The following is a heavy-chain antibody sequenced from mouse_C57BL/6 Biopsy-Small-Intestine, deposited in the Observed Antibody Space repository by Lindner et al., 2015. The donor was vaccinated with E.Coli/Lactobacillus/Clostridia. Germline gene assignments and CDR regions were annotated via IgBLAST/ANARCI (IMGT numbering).Heavy chain of an antibody. J-gene: IGHJ1*03. V-gene: IGHV14-4*01. Sequence: VQLQESGAELVRPGASVKLSCTASGFNIKDYYMHWVKQRTEQGLEWIGRIDPENGDTEYASKFQGKATITADTSSNTAYLQLSSLTSEDTAVYYCTTRGGGDWYFDVWGTGTTVTVSS. CDR3: TTRGGGDWYFDV. CDR1: GFNIKDYY. CDR2: IDPENGDT.